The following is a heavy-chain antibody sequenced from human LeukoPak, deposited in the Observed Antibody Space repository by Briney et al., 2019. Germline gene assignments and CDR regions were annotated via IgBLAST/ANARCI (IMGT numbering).Heavy chain of an antibody. CDR3: ARAPIVGYYYLQPIDY. D-gene: IGHD3-10*01. CDR1: GYTFTSYG. J-gene: IGHJ4*02. CDR2: ISAYNGNT. V-gene: IGHV1-18*01. Sequence: GASVKVSCKASGYTFTSYGISWVRQAPGQGLEWMGWISAYNGNTNYAQKLQGRVTMTTDTSTSTVYMELRSLRSDDTAVYYCARAPIVGYYYLQPIDYWGQGTLVTVSS.